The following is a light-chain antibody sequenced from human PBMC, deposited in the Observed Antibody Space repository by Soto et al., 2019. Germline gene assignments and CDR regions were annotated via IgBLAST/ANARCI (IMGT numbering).Light chain of an antibody. CDR1: SSDIGSYDH. V-gene: IGLV2-14*01. CDR3: ISYTHRQSYV. Sequence: QSVLTQPASVSGSPGQSITISCSGTSSDIGSYDHVAWYQQFPGKSPKLMIYAVSDRPSGVSDRFSGSKSGITASLSISGLQTEDEADYYCISYTHRQSYVFGTGTKLTVL. CDR2: AVS. J-gene: IGLJ1*01.